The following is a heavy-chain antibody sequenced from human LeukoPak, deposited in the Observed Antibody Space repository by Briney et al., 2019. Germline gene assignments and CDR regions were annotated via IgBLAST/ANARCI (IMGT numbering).Heavy chain of an antibody. D-gene: IGHD5-24*01. CDR1: GGSISSSSYY. V-gene: IGHV4-39*07. Sequence: SETLSLTCTVSGGSISSSSYYWGWIRQPPGKGLEWIGSIYYSGSTYYNPSLKSRVTISVGTSKNQFSLKLSSVTAADTAVYYCARGFGMATGWFDPWGQGTLVTVSS. CDR2: IYYSGST. J-gene: IGHJ5*02. CDR3: ARGFGMATGWFDP.